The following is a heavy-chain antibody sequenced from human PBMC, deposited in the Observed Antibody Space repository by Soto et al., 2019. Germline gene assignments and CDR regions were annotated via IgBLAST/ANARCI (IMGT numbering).Heavy chain of an antibody. CDR1: GGSISSYY. V-gene: IGHV4-59*01. CDR3: ARYSYGYVGRDWFDP. D-gene: IGHD5-18*01. Sequence: QVQLQESGPGLVKPSETLSLTCTVSGGSISSYYWSWIRQPPGKGLEWIGYIYYSGSTNYNPSLKSRVTIXXDXSXNQFSLKLSSVTAADTAVYYCARYSYGYVGRDWFDPWGQGTLVTVSS. J-gene: IGHJ5*02. CDR2: IYYSGST.